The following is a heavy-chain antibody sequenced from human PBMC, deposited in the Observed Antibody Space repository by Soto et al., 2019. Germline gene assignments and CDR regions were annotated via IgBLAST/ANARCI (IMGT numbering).Heavy chain of an antibody. V-gene: IGHV1-18*04. CDR2: ISPFNGDA. Sequence: QVQLVQSGAEVKRPGASVNVSCQASGYTFTTYSLSWVRQAPGQGLEWMGWISPFNGDATYAQKFQDRVTLTTDTSKSTAYMELRRLKDDDTAVYYCARVADIVLIPALDYEGRGPLVIVSS. CDR1: GYTFTTYS. CDR3: ARVADIVLIPALDY. J-gene: IGHJ4*02. D-gene: IGHD2-8*02.